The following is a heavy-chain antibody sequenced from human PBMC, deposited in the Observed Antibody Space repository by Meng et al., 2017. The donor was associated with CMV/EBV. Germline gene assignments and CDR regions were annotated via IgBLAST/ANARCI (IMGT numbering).Heavy chain of an antibody. CDR1: GGSISSYY. Sequence: SETLSLTCTVSGGSISSYYWSWIRQPPGKGLEWIGYIYYSGSTNYNPSLKSRVTISVDTPKNQFSLKLSSVTAADTAVYYCARAYQRPYGMDVWGQGTTVTVSS. CDR3: ARAYQRPYGMDV. D-gene: IGHD5-24*01. J-gene: IGHJ6*02. V-gene: IGHV4-59*01. CDR2: IYYSGST.